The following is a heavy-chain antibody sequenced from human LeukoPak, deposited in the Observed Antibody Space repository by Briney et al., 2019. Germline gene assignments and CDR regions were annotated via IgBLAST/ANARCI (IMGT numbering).Heavy chain of an antibody. Sequence: SETLSLTCTVSGGSIGTYYWSWIRQPPGKGLEWIGYIYYNGYTDYNPSLKSRVTISLHTSKNQFSLKLSSVNAADTAVYYCARDRHWTNDWVFDYWGQGTLVTVSS. CDR1: GGSIGTYY. CDR2: IYYNGYT. V-gene: IGHV4-59*01. D-gene: IGHD1/OR15-1a*01. J-gene: IGHJ4*02. CDR3: ARDRHWTNDWVFDY.